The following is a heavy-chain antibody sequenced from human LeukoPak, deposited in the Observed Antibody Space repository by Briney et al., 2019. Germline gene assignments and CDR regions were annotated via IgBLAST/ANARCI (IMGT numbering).Heavy chain of an antibody. CDR3: ARGRVGYDSSGYYFPAHYFDY. D-gene: IGHD3-22*01. V-gene: IGHV4-34*01. J-gene: IGHJ4*02. Sequence: PSETLSLTCAVYGGSFSGYYWSWIRQPPGKGLEWIGEINHSGSTNYNPSLKSRVTISVDTSKSQFSLKLSSVTAADTAVYYCARGRVGYDSSGYYFPAHYFDYWGQGTLVTVSS. CDR2: INHSGST. CDR1: GGSFSGYY.